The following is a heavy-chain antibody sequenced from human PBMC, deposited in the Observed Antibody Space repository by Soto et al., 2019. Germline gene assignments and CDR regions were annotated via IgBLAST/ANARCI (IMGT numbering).Heavy chain of an antibody. CDR1: GFTFSSYA. J-gene: IGHJ4*02. CDR3: ATLTPVVDY. V-gene: IGHV3-30-3*01. Sequence: TGGSLRLSCAASGFTFSSYAMHWVRQAPGKGLEWVAVISYDGSNKYYADSVKGRFTISRDNSKNTLYLQMNSLRAEDTAVYYCATLTPVVDYWGQGTLVTVSS. CDR2: ISYDGSNK. D-gene: IGHD2-15*01.